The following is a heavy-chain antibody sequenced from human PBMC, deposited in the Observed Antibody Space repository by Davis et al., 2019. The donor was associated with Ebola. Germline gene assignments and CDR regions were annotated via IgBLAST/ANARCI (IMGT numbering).Heavy chain of an antibody. CDR3: ARDRQWLVAISLFDY. J-gene: IGHJ4*02. CDR2: INSDGSST. D-gene: IGHD6-19*01. CDR1: GFTLSSYW. Sequence: HTGGSLRLSCAASGFTLSSYWMHWVRQAPGKGLVWVSRINSDGSSTSYADSVKGRFTISRDNAKNTLYLQMNSLRAEDTAVYYCARDRQWLVAISLFDYWGQGTLVTVSS. V-gene: IGHV3-74*01.